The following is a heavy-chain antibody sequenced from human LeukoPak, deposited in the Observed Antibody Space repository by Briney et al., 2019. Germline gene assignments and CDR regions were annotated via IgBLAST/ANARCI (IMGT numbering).Heavy chain of an antibody. CDR2: ISSGSSTI. J-gene: IGHJ4*02. Sequence: PGGSLRLSCAASGFTFSSYSMNWVRQAPGKGLEWVSYISSGSSTIYYADSVKGRFTISRDNAKNSLYLQMNSLRAEDTAVYYCARDFDYAFDYWGQGTLVTVSS. D-gene: IGHD3-9*01. V-gene: IGHV3-48*01. CDR3: ARDFDYAFDY. CDR1: GFTFSSYS.